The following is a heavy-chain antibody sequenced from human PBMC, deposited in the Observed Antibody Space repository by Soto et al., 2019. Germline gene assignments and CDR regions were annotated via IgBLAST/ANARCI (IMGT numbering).Heavy chain of an antibody. D-gene: IGHD3-10*01. CDR1: GGTFSSYA. CDR3: ARDGRAGYYGSGAEEDY. Sequence: QVQLVQSGAEVKKPGSSVKVSCKASGGTFSSYAISWVRQAPGQGLEWMGGIIPIFGTANYAQKFQGRVTITADESTSTAYMELSSLRSEDTGVYYCARDGRAGYYGSGAEEDYWGQGTLVTVSS. CDR2: IIPIFGTA. V-gene: IGHV1-69*01. J-gene: IGHJ4*02.